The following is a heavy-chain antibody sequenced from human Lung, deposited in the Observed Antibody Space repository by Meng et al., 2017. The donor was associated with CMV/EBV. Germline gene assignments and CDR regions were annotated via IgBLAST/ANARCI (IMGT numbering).Heavy chain of an antibody. CDR2: INWNSGST. V-gene: IGHV3-20*03. CDR3: ARGLRAAANYYYYGMDV. J-gene: IGHJ6*02. D-gene: IGHD6-13*01. CDR1: GFTFDDYG. Sequence: GGSXRLXFAASGFTFDDYGMSWVRQAPGKGLEWVSGINWNSGSTGFADSVKGRFTISRDNDKNSLYLQMNSLRAEDTALYYCARGLRAAANYYYYGMDVGXQGTXVTVSS.